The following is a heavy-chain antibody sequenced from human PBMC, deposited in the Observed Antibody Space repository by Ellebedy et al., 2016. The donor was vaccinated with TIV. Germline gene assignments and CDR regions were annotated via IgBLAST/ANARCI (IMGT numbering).Heavy chain of an antibody. J-gene: IGHJ6*02. Sequence: SETLSLTCTVSGGSISSYYWSWIRQPPGKGLEWIGYIYYSGSTNYNPSLKSRVTISVDTSKNQFSLKLSSVTPADTAVYYCARDRAYYDFWSGYSNYYGMDVWGQGTTVTVSS. CDR2: IYYSGST. CDR1: GGSISSYY. V-gene: IGHV4-59*01. D-gene: IGHD3-3*01. CDR3: ARDRAYYDFWSGYSNYYGMDV.